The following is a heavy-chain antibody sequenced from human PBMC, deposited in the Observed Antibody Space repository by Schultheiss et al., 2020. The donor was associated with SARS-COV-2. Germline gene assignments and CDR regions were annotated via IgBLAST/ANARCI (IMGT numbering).Heavy chain of an antibody. D-gene: IGHD1-26*01. CDR3: AKGGIVGATPFDY. CDR2: IYTSGST. J-gene: IGHJ4*02. CDR1: GGSISSGEYY. V-gene: IGHV4-61*02. Sequence: SETLSLTCTVSGGSISSGEYYWSWIRQPAGKGLEWIGRIYTSGSTYYNPSLKSRVTISVDTSKNQFSLKLGSVTAADTAVYYCAKGGIVGATPFDYWGQGTLVTVSS.